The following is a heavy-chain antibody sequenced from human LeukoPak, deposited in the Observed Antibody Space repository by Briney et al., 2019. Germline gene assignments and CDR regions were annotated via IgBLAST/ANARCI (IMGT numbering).Heavy chain of an antibody. D-gene: IGHD3-10*01. CDR1: GFAFSGNY. J-gene: IGHJ4*02. V-gene: IGHV3-66*01. Sequence: GGSLRLSCVASGFAFSGNYMSWVRQAPGGGLEWVSLIYSTFDTSYTNSVRGRFTISRDNSKNTAYLQMNSLRVEDTAVYYCAKDVAHYYGSGSPFDYWGQGTLVTVSS. CDR2: IYSTFDT. CDR3: AKDVAHYYGSGSPFDY.